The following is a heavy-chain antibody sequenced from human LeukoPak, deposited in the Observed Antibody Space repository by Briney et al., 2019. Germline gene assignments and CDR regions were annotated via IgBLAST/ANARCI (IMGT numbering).Heavy chain of an antibody. CDR1: GFTFNTYS. J-gene: IGHJ5*02. Sequence: PGGSLRLSCAASGFTFNTYSMNWVRQAPGKGLEWISYISSTSSTIDYADSVKGRFTISRDNSKNTLYLQMNSLRAEDTAVYYCAKLVPIVVVPAKGGNVASNWFDPWGQGTLVTVSS. V-gene: IGHV3-48*01. CDR2: ISSTSSTI. CDR3: AKLVPIVVVPAKGGNVASNWFDP. D-gene: IGHD2-2*01.